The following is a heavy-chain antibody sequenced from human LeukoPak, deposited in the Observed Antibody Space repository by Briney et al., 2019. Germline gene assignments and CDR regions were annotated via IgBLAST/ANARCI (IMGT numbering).Heavy chain of an antibody. J-gene: IGHJ4*02. D-gene: IGHD3-9*01. CDR2: ISSSSSAI. CDR1: GFTFSSYT. Sequence: PGGSLRLSCSASGFTFSSYTMNWVRQAPGKGLEWVSSISSSSSAIYYAASVKGRFTISRDNAKNSLYLQMNSLRDEDTAVYCCARGALRYSDYWGQGTLVTVSS. V-gene: IGHV3-48*02. CDR3: ARGALRYSDY.